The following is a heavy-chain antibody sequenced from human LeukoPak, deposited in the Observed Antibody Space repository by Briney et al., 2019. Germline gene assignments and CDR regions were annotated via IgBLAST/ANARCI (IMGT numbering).Heavy chain of an antibody. V-gene: IGHV1-18*04. CDR2: IRVYNGNT. Sequence: ASVKVSCKASGYTFTTHTISWVRQAPGQGLEWMGWIRVYNGNTNSALKFQGRVTMTADRSTSTAYMELRSLTSDDTAVYYCARWDRVDIAATNDDYWGQGTLVIVSS. D-gene: IGHD5-12*01. CDR1: GYTFTTHT. CDR3: ARWDRVDIAATNDDY. J-gene: IGHJ4*02.